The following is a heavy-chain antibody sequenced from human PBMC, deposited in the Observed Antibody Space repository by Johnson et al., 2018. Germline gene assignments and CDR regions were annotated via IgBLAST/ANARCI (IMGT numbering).Heavy chain of an antibody. CDR2: LSYDGGNQ. D-gene: IGHD6-19*01. J-gene: IGHJ3*02. V-gene: IGHV3-30-3*01. CDR3: AREFLGVAGSAFDI. CDR1: GFIFSTFA. Sequence: QVQLVQSGGGVVQPGRSLTLSCTASGFIFSTFAMHWVRQAPGKGLEWMAVLSYDGGNQYYADSVKGRFTIPRENVKNTVYLQMDSLRTEDTAVCYCAREFLGVAGSAFDIWGQGTLVTVSS.